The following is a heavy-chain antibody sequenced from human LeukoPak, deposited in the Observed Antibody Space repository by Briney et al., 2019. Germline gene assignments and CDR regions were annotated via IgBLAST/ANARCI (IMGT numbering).Heavy chain of an antibody. J-gene: IGHJ4*02. CDR1: GYSFTSYW. Sequence: GESLKISCKGSGYSFTSYWIGWVRQMPGKGLEWMGVIHPSDSDTRYSPSFQGQVTISADKSISTAYLQWSSLKASDTALYYCATFWSWGKDFWGQGTLITVSS. CDR3: ATFWSWGKDF. CDR2: IHPSDSDT. V-gene: IGHV5-51*01. D-gene: IGHD3-3*01.